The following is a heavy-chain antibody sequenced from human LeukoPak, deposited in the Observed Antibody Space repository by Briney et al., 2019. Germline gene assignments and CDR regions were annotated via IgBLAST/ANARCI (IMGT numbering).Heavy chain of an antibody. Sequence: TTSETLSLTCSVSGGSLSGYYWSWIRQPPGKGLEWIGYIYSSGTTNYNRALQSRVTISLDTAKNQFSLSVTSVTAADTAMYFCARRISSWNVYIDKWGQGIQVTVSS. J-gene: IGHJ4*02. CDR1: GGSLSGYY. D-gene: IGHD1-1*01. V-gene: IGHV4-59*12. CDR3: ARRISSWNVYIDK. CDR2: IYSSGTT.